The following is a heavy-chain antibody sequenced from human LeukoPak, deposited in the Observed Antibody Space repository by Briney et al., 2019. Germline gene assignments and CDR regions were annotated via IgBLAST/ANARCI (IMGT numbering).Heavy chain of an antibody. CDR1: GFAFSKYA. Sequence: GGSLRLSCAASGFAFSKYAMTWVRQAPGKGLEWVSVIYSGGSTYYADSVKGRFTISRDNSKNTLYLQMNSLRAEDTAVYYCATQPATVVTPALDYWGQGTLVTVSS. CDR2: IYSGGST. CDR3: ATQPATVVTPALDY. D-gene: IGHD4-23*01. J-gene: IGHJ4*02. V-gene: IGHV3-66*02.